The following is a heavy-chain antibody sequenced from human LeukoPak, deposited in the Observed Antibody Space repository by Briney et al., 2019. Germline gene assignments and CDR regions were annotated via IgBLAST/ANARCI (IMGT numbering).Heavy chain of an antibody. CDR3: TRQPPATGTSDY. V-gene: IGHV3-73*01. CDR1: GFTFSDSA. D-gene: IGHD6-13*01. Sequence: GGSLRLSCAASGFTFSDSALHWVRQVSGEGLEWVGRIRTKASSYATAYTASVRGRFTISRDDSKNTTYLQMNSLKTEDTAVYYCTRQPPATGTSDYWGQGSLVTVSS. CDR2: IRTKASSYAT. J-gene: IGHJ4*02.